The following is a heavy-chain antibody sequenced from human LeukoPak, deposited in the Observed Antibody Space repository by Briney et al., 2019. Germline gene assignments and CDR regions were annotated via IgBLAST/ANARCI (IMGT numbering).Heavy chain of an antibody. J-gene: IGHJ4*02. D-gene: IGHD2-8*01. Sequence: PSETLSLTCTVSGGSISSHYWSWIRQPPGKGLEWIGYIYYSGSTNYNPSLKSRVTISVDTSKNQFSLKLSSVTAADTAVYYCARVDRYCTNGVCYPLFDYWGQGTLVTVSS. CDR2: IYYSGST. CDR3: ARVDRYCTNGVCYPLFDY. V-gene: IGHV4-59*11. CDR1: GGSISSHY.